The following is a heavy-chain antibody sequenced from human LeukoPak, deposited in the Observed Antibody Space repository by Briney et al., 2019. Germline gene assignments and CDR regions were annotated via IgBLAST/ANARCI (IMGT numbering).Heavy chain of an antibody. V-gene: IGHV6-1*01. CDR3: ARSSSRKLDY. CDR2: TYCRSKWYN. J-gene: IGHJ4*02. D-gene: IGHD6-6*01. Sequence: SQTLSLTCAISGDSVSSNTGSWHWVRQSGSRGLEWLGRTYCRSKWYNDYAESVKGRITFNPDTSKNHFSLQLNSVTPEDTAVYYCARSSSRKLDYWGQGILVTVSS. CDR1: GDSVSSNTGS.